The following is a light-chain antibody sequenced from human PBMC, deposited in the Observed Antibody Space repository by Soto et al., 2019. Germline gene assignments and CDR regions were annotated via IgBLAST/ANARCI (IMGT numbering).Light chain of an antibody. V-gene: IGKV1-5*03. CDR3: QQYNSYSYT. CDR1: QSISSW. Sequence: DIQMTQSPSTLSASVGDRVTITCRASQSISSWLAWYQQKPGKAPKLLIYKASSLESGVPSRFSGSGSGTEFTLTISSXQPDDFATYYCQQYNSYSYTFGQGTKVDIK. J-gene: IGKJ2*01. CDR2: KAS.